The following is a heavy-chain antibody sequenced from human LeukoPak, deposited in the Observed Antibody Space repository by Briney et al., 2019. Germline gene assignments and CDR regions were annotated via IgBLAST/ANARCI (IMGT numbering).Heavy chain of an antibody. CDR2: INPNSGGT. CDR1: GYTFTGYY. J-gene: IGHJ4*02. D-gene: IGHD5-12*01. Sequence: ASVKVSCKASGYTFTGYYMHWVRQAPGQGLEWMGWINPNSGGTNYAQKFQGRVTMNRDTSIRTAYMELSRLRSDDPAVYYCARAPEWLRSYFDYWGQGTLVTVSS. CDR3: ARAPEWLRSYFDY. V-gene: IGHV1-2*02.